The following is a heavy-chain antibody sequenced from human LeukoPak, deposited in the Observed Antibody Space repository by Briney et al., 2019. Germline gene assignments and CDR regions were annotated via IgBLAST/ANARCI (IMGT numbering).Heavy chain of an antibody. Sequence: SVKVSCKASGGTFSSYAISWVRQAPGQGLEWMGGIIPIFGTANSAQKFQGRVTITTDESTSTAYMELSSLRSEDTAVYYCARDNRGKQQLVPLRWFDPWGQGTLVTVSS. V-gene: IGHV1-69*05. CDR1: GGTFSSYA. J-gene: IGHJ5*02. D-gene: IGHD6-13*01. CDR2: IIPIFGTA. CDR3: ARDNRGKQQLVPLRWFDP.